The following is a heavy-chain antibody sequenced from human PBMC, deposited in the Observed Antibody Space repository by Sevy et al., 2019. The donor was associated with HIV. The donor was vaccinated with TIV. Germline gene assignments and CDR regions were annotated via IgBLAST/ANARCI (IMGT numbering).Heavy chain of an antibody. J-gene: IGHJ5*02. Sequence: GESLKISCKVSGYTFTTYWIAWVRQMPGKGLEWMRIIYPDDSDTRYNPSFQGQVTISDDKYINTAYLQRSSLKTSDTATYYCERGGSGLLPPVGGWFDPWGQGTLVTVSS. CDR1: GYTFTTYW. D-gene: IGHD2-15*01. CDR2: IYPDDSDT. V-gene: IGHV5-51*01. CDR3: ERGGSGLLPPVGGWFDP.